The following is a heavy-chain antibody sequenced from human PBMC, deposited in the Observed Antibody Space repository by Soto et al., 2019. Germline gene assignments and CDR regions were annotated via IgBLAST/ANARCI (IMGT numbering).Heavy chain of an antibody. CDR2: VYYRGRS. CDR1: GGSVSNSNYY. D-gene: IGHD2-8*01. CDR3: VSQRTSVLTQAYFDY. J-gene: IGHJ4*02. Sequence: PSETLSLTCTVSGGSVSNSNYYWGWIRQSPGKGLEWIGSVYYRGRSYSKSSVKSRVTISVDTSKNQFSLNLNSVTASDTAVYSCVSQRTSVLTQAYFDYWGPGALVTVSS. V-gene: IGHV4-39*01.